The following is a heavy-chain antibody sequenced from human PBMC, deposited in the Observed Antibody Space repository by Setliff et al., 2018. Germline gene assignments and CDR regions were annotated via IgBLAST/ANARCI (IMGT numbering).Heavy chain of an antibody. CDR1: GGSISSSSYY. V-gene: IGHV4-39*07. D-gene: IGHD5-12*01. CDR2: IYYSGST. CDR3: ARGERRWLRFSLDY. J-gene: IGHJ4*02. Sequence: SETLSLTCTVSGGSISSSSYYWGWIRQPPGKGLEWIGSIYYSGSTYYNPSLKSRVTISVDTSKNQFSLKLSSVTAADTAVCYCARGERRWLRFSLDYWGQGTLVTVSS.